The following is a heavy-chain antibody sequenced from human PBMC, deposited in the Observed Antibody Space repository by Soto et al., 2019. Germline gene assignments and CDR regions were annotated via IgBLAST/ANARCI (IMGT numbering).Heavy chain of an antibody. CDR3: ASSIQASPHSYGTDF. CDR1: GYSFTGYW. J-gene: IGHJ6*02. CDR2: IYPGDSDT. D-gene: IGHD6-6*01. V-gene: IGHV5-51*01. Sequence: GESRKISCKGSGYSFTGYWIGWVRQMPGKGLEWMGIIYPGDSDTRYSPSFQGQVTISADKSISTAYLQWSSLKASDTAMYYCASSIQASPHSYGTDFWGQGTTVTLS.